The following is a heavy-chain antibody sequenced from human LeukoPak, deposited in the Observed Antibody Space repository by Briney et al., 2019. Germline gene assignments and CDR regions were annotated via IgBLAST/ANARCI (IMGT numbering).Heavy chain of an antibody. D-gene: IGHD2-2*01. Sequence: GGSLRLSCAASGFTFSSYWMHWVRQAPGKGLVWVSRINSDGSSTSYADSVKGRFTISRDNAKNTLYLQMNSLRAEDMAVYYCARDDVVVPAATLFFYYYGMDVWGKGTTVTVSS. CDR3: ARDDVVVPAATLFFYYYGMDV. CDR1: GFTFSSYW. J-gene: IGHJ6*04. V-gene: IGHV3-74*01. CDR2: INSDGSST.